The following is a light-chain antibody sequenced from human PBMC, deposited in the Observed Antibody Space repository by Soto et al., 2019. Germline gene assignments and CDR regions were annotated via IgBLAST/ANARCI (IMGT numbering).Light chain of an antibody. CDR3: QHYRGLSS. V-gene: IGKV1-5*01. CDR2: DAS. CDR1: QNIGRY. Sequence: DTQMTQSPSTLSASVGNRVTITCRASQNIGRYLAWYQKKPGEAPQLLIYDASTLQSGVPSRFSGSGSGTEFTLSISGLQPDDFATYYCQHYRGLSSFGPGTKVDIK. J-gene: IGKJ3*01.